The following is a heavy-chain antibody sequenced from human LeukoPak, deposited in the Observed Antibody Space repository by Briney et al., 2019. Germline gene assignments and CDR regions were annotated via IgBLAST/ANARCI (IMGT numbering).Heavy chain of an antibody. CDR2: LYYSGST. Sequence: SETLSLTCTVSGGSISRDYWSWIRQPPGKGLEWIGYLYYSGSTNYNPSLKGRVTISVDTSKNQFSLKLSSVTAADTAVYYCARDLTGYYVFDYWGQGTLVTVSS. CDR3: ARDLTGYYVFDY. J-gene: IGHJ4*02. V-gene: IGHV4-59*01. D-gene: IGHD3-9*01. CDR1: GGSISRDY.